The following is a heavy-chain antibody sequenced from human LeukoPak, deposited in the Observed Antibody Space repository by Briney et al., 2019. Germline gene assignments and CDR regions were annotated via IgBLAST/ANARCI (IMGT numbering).Heavy chain of an antibody. CDR3: AREDLYDGGGPDGFDI. CDR2: INPSGDST. Sequence: ASVKVSCKASGYTFTSYDINWVRQAPGQGLEWMGMINPSGDSTRYSQKFQGTVTMTRDTSTSTVYMELSSLRSEDTAVYYCAREDLYDGGGPDGFDIWGQGTMVTVSS. J-gene: IGHJ3*02. D-gene: IGHD3-22*01. V-gene: IGHV1-46*01. CDR1: GYTFTSYD.